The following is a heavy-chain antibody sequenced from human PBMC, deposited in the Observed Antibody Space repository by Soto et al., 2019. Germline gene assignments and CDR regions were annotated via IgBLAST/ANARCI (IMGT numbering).Heavy chain of an antibody. Sequence: PSETLSLTCTVSGGSISSGDYYWSWIRQPPGKGLEWIGYIYYSGSTYYNPSLKSRVTISVDTSKNQFSLKLSSVTAADTAVYYCAGYDSSGYYGGGAFDIWGQGTMVTV. CDR1: GGSISSGDYY. D-gene: IGHD3-22*01. CDR3: AGYDSSGYYGGGAFDI. CDR2: IYYSGST. V-gene: IGHV4-30-4*01. J-gene: IGHJ3*02.